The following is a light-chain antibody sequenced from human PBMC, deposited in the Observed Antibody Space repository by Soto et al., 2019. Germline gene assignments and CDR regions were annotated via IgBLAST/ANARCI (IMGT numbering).Light chain of an antibody. CDR2: GAS. Sequence: EIVLTQSPGTLSLSPGERATLSCRASQSISTNLAWYQQKPGQPPRLLFYGASTRATGVPARFSGSGSGTDFTLTISRLEPEDFAVYYCQQYGSSITFGQGTRVEIK. CDR1: QSISTN. CDR3: QQYGSSIT. V-gene: IGKV3-20*01. J-gene: IGKJ5*01.